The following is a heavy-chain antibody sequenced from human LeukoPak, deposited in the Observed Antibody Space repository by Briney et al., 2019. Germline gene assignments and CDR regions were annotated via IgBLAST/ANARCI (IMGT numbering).Heavy chain of an antibody. J-gene: IGHJ4*02. CDR3: AREVTKYYDSSGYSEANFDY. CDR2: INPNSGGT. V-gene: IGHV1-2*02. Sequence: GASVKVSCKASGYTFTGYYMHWVRQAPGQGLEWMGWINPNSGGTNYAQKFQGRVTMTRDTSISTAYMELSRLRSDDTAVYYCAREVTKYYDSSGYSEANFDYWGQGTLVTVSS. D-gene: IGHD3-22*01. CDR1: GYTFTGYY.